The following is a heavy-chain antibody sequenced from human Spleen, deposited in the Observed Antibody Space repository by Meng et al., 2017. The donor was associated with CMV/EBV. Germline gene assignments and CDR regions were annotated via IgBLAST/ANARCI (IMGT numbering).Heavy chain of an antibody. J-gene: IGHJ4*02. V-gene: IGHV2-5*01. CDR3: AHTRLIGAFWTGSFDS. Sequence: SGPTLGKPTQTLMLTCTFSGFPLSTTTEGVGWIRQPPGKALEWLALLYCNDDNRYSPSLKSRLTIIKDTSENKVVLTMANMDPVDTATYYCAHTRLIGAFWTGSFDSWGQGALVTVSS. CDR1: GFPLSTTTEG. CDR2: LYCNDDN. D-gene: IGHD3/OR15-3a*01.